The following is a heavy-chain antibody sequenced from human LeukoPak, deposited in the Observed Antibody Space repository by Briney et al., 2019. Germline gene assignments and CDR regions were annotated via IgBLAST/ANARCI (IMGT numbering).Heavy chain of an antibody. CDR1: GFTFSSYE. Sequence: GGSLRLSCAASGFTFSSYEMNWVRQAPGKGLEWVSYVSSSGSTIYYADSVKGRFTISRDNAKNSLYLQMNSLRAEDTAVYYCARDLPERRYYFDYWGQGTLVTVSS. D-gene: IGHD1-1*01. V-gene: IGHV3-48*03. CDR2: VSSSGSTI. J-gene: IGHJ4*02. CDR3: ARDLPERRYYFDY.